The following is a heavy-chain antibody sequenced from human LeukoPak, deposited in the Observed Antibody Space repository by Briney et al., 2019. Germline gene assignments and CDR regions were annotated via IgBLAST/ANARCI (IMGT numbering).Heavy chain of an antibody. V-gene: IGHV3-33*08. CDR2: IWYGGSNK. D-gene: IGHD3-16*02. CDR1: GFTFSSYG. CDR3: ARVRYAYVWGSYRYDY. J-gene: IGHJ4*02. Sequence: PGGSLRLSCAASGFTFSSYGMHWVRQAPGKGLEWVAVIWYGGSNKYYADSVKGRFTISRDNSKNTLYLQMNSLRAEDTAVYYCARVRYAYVWGSYRYDYWGQGTLVTVSS.